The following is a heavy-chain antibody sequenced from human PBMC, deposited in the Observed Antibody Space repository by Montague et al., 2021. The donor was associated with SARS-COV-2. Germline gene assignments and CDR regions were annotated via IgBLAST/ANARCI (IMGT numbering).Heavy chain of an antibody. CDR2: IYYSGDT. Sequence: SETLSLTCSFSGGSISTGSYYWGWIRQPPRKGLEWIGSIYYSGDTYYNPSLKSRVTISVDTSKNQFSLRLNSVTAADTAVYYCVRGGDYTDYGRVDYWGQGTLVIVSS. CDR1: GGSISTGSYY. D-gene: IGHD4-11*01. CDR3: VRGGDYTDYGRVDY. V-gene: IGHV4-39*01. J-gene: IGHJ4*02.